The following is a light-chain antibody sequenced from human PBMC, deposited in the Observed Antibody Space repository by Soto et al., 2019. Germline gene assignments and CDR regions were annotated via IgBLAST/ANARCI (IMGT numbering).Light chain of an antibody. CDR3: QQSYITPFT. V-gene: IGKV4-1*01. CDR2: WAS. Sequence: DIVMTQSPDSLAVSLGERVTINCKSSQSVLYSSNNRNYLAWFQQKPGQPPKLLIYWASTRESGVPDRFSGSGSGTDFTLTISGLQAEDVAVYYCQQSYITPFTFGPGTKVEI. J-gene: IGKJ3*01. CDR1: QSVLYSSNNRNY.